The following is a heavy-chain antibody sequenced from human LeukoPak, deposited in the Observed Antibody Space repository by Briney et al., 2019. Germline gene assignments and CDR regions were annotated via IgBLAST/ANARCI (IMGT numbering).Heavy chain of an antibody. Sequence: GGSLRLSCAVSGLTFSSYGMHWVRQAPGKGLEWVAVIWYDGSNKYYADSVKGRFTISRDNSKNTLYLQMNSLRAEDTAVYYCAREWELQSAVDYWGQGTLVTVSS. D-gene: IGHD1-26*01. CDR3: AREWELQSAVDY. J-gene: IGHJ4*02. CDR1: GLTFSSYG. V-gene: IGHV3-33*01. CDR2: IWYDGSNK.